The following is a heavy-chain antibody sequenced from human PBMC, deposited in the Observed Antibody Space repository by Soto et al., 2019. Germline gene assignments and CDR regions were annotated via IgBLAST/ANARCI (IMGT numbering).Heavy chain of an antibody. D-gene: IGHD3-16*01. J-gene: IGHJ4*02. CDR3: ARWRGTVTSPGFMGPLDY. Sequence: GQLVQSGAEVKKPGSSVRVSCKSSGGSIKSFTISWVRQAPGQGPEWLGGITPYSATAKYARKFQGRLTITADESTNSVYMDLASLRSDDTALYYCARWRGTVTSPGFMGPLDYWGQGTLVTVSS. V-gene: IGHV1-69*01. CDR1: GGSIKSFT. CDR2: ITPYSATA.